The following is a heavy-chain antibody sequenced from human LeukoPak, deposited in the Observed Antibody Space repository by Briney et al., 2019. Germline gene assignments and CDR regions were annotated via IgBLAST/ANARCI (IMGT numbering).Heavy chain of an antibody. Sequence: SETLSLTCTVSGGSISSGDYYWSWIRHPPGKGLEWIGYIYYSGNTYYNPSLKSRVTISVDTSKNQFSLKLSSVTAADTAVYYCARVRFLEWPKNYYYMDVWGKGTTVTVSS. CDR3: ARVRFLEWPKNYYYMDV. CDR2: IYYSGNT. D-gene: IGHD3-3*01. V-gene: IGHV4-30-4*08. J-gene: IGHJ6*03. CDR1: GGSISSGDYY.